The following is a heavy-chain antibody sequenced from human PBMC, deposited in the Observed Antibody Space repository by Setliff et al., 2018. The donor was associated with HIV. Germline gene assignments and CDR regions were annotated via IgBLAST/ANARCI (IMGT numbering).Heavy chain of an antibody. CDR3: ARVISGRGRELPDFDY. CDR1: GYTFTTYS. Sequence: ASVKVSCKASGYTFTTYSIHWVRQAPGQSLEWMGWINVGKGDTKYSQELQGRITLTTDTSANTAYMELSSLRSDDTAVYYCARVISGRGRELPDFDYWGQGTQVTVSS. D-gene: IGHD3-10*01. CDR2: INVGKGDT. V-gene: IGHV1-3*01. J-gene: IGHJ4*02.